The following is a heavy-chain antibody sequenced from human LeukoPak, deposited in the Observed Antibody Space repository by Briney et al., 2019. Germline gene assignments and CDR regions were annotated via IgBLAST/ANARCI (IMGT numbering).Heavy chain of an antibody. D-gene: IGHD4-17*01. CDR2: ISGSGGST. V-gene: IGHV3-23*01. CDR3: AKDRYGDYGLCDY. J-gene: IGHJ4*02. CDR1: GFTFSSYA. Sequence: GGSLRLSCAASGFTFSSYAMSWVRQAPGKGLEWVSAISGSGGSTYHADSVKGRFTISRDNSKNTLYLQMNSLRAEDTAVYYCAKDRYGDYGLCDYWGQGTLVTVSS.